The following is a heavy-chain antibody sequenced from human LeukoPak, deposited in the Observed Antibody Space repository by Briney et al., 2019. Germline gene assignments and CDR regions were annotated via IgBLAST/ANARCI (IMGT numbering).Heavy chain of an antibody. J-gene: IGHJ6*03. D-gene: IGHD2-15*01. CDR2: IYSDGRT. CDR3: ARVLRYCSGGNCYSGGLGYMDV. V-gene: IGHV3-53*01. CDR1: GFTFSSYS. Sequence: GGSLRLSCTASGFTFSSYSMNWVRQAAGKGLEWVSGIYSDGRTYYAASVKGRFSISRDNSKNTVYLQMNSLRAEDTAVYYCARVLRYCSGGNCYSGGLGYMDVWGKGTTVTISS.